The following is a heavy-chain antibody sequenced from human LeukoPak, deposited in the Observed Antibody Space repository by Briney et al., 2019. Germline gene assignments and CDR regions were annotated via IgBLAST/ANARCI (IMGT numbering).Heavy chain of an antibody. V-gene: IGHV4-31*03. Sequence: SQTLSLTCTVSGGSVNSAKYYWSWIRQLPGKGLEWISYIYTSGSTGDNPSLKNRVTISLDTSKNQFSLRLSSMTAADTAVYYCARYPAPRPPDYWGQGTLVIVSS. J-gene: IGHJ4*02. CDR3: ARYPAPRPPDY. CDR1: GGSVNSAKYY. D-gene: IGHD1-14*01. CDR2: IYTSGST.